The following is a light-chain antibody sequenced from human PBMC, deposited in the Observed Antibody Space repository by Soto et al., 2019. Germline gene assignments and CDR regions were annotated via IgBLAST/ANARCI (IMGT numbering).Light chain of an antibody. Sequence: QSALTQPASVSGSPGQSITISCTGSSSDVGAYNFVSWYQHHPGRAPKLILYEVTTRPSGISSRFSGSKSANTASLTISGLQADDEATYYCSSYTTTNTPYVFGTGTKLTVL. CDR1: SSDVGAYNF. CDR2: EVT. V-gene: IGLV2-14*01. CDR3: SSYTTTNTPYV. J-gene: IGLJ1*01.